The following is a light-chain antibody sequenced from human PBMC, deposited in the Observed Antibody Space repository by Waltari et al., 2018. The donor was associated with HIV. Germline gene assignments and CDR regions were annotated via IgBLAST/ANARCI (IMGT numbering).Light chain of an antibody. CDR1: SSNIGTNP. CDR3: AVWDNSLDGPV. CDR2: GNN. Sequence: QSVLTQPPSASATPGQRVTISCSGGSSNIGTNPVSWYQQLPGTAPKVLIFGNNQRPSGVPVRFSGSKSGTSASLAISGLQSEDEADYYCAVWDNSLDGPVFGGGTKLTVL. J-gene: IGLJ2*01. V-gene: IGLV1-44*01.